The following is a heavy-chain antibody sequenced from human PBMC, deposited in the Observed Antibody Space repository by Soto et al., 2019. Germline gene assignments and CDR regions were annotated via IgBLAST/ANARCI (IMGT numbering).Heavy chain of an antibody. CDR1: GGSISSYY. Sequence: PSETLSLTCTVSGGSISSYYWSWIRQPPGKGLEWIGYIYYSGSTNYNPSLKSRVTISVDTSKNQFSLKLSSVTAADTAVYYCARMIDYYDSTRNWFDPWGQGTLVTVSS. J-gene: IGHJ5*02. V-gene: IGHV4-59*01. CDR3: ARMIDYYDSTRNWFDP. CDR2: IYYSGST. D-gene: IGHD3-22*01.